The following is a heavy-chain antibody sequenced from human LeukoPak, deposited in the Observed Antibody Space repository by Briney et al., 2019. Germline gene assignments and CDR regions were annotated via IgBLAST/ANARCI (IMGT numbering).Heavy chain of an antibody. D-gene: IGHD5-12*01. CDR2: ISGSSSTI. CDR3: ARELWLSPRYYYYYMDV. J-gene: IGHJ6*03. V-gene: IGHV3-48*04. Sequence: PGGSLRLSCAASGFTFSSYSMNWVRRAPGKGRGGVSYISGSSSTIYYADSVKGRFTISRDNAKNSLYLQMNSLRAEDTAVYYCARELWLSPRYYYYYMDVWGKGTTVTVSS. CDR1: GFTFSSYS.